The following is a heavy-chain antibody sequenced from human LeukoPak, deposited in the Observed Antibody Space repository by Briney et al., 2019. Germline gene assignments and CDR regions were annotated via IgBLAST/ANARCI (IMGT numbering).Heavy chain of an antibody. D-gene: IGHD3-10*01. J-gene: IGHJ4*02. CDR2: IYYIGTT. Sequence: SETLSLTCTVAGGFISSGGYYWSWIRQFPGESLEWIGYIYYIGTTYYNPSLKTRVTLSVDTSKNQFSLRLSSVTAADTAVYYCARDNSGVFDYWGQGTLVTVSS. CDR3: ARDNSGVFDY. V-gene: IGHV4-31*03. CDR1: GGFISSGGYY.